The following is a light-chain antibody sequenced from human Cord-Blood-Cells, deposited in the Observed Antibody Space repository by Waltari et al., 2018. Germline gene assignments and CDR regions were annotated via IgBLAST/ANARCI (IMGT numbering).Light chain of an antibody. V-gene: IGLV2-14*01. J-gene: IGLJ1*01. CDR3: SSYTSSSTYV. CDR1: SSDVGGSNY. CDR2: DVS. Sequence: QSALTQPASVSGSPGQSITISCTGTSSDVGGSNYVSWYQQHPGKAPKLMSYDVSKRPSGVSKRCSGSKSDNTASLTISGLQAEDEADYYCSSYTSSSTYVFGTGTKVTVL.